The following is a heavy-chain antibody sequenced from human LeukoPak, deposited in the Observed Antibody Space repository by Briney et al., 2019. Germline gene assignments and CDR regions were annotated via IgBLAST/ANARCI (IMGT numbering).Heavy chain of an antibody. J-gene: IGHJ1*01. CDR3: ATPGVHYGPSGYYPFQH. CDR2: MNIKRGNT. D-gene: IGHD3-22*01. CDR1: GYTFTICD. V-gene: IGHV1-8*01. Sequence: ASVNLSRNASGYTFTICDFNWVRQATGPGHEWVGCMNIKRGNTVYAQNFQGRVTMTRDTAPSTAYIELSTLSSEDTPVYYCATPGVHYGPSGYYPFQHWGQGTLVTVSS.